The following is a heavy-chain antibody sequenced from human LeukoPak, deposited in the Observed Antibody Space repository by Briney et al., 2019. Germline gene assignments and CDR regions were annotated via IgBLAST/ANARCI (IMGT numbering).Heavy chain of an antibody. CDR1: GFTFSSYS. Sequence: GGSLRLSCAAPGFTFSSYSMNWVRQAPGKGLEWVSSISSSSSYIYYADSVKGRFTISRDNAKNSLYLQMNSLRAEDTAVYYCATSTFGVRYFDYWGQGTLVTVSS. D-gene: IGHD3-10*01. V-gene: IGHV3-21*01. CDR2: ISSSSSYI. CDR3: ATSTFGVRYFDY. J-gene: IGHJ4*02.